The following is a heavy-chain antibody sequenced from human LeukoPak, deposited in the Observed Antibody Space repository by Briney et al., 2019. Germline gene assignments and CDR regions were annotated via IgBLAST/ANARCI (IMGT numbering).Heavy chain of an antibody. V-gene: IGHV4-39*07. J-gene: IGHJ4*02. CDR3: ARSADGYKLRRFDY. D-gene: IGHD5-24*01. Sequence: PSETLSLTCTVSGGSISSSSYYWGWIRQPPGKGLEWIGSIYYSGSTYYNPSLKSRVTISVDTSKNQFSLKLSSVTAADTAVYYCARSADGYKLRRFDYWGQGTLVTVSS. CDR1: GGSISSSSYY. CDR2: IYYSGST.